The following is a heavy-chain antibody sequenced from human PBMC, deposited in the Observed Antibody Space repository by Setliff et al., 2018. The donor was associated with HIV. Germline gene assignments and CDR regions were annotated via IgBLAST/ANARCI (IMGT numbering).Heavy chain of an antibody. J-gene: IGHJ4*02. CDR2: INHSGRT. CDR3: ARDQPQDYDSLTGYYTGRYFDY. CDR1: GGSFSGYY. V-gene: IGHV4-34*01. D-gene: IGHD3-9*01. Sequence: SETLSLTCAVYGGSFSGYYWSWIRQPPGKGLEWIGEINHSGRTYYNPSLKSRVTISVDTSKNQFSLKLTSVTAADTAVYYCARDQPQDYDSLTGYYTGRYFDYWGRGTQVTVSS.